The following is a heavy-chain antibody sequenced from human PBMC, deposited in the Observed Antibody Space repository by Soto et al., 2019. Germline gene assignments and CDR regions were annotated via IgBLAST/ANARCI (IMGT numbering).Heavy chain of an antibody. Sequence: GGSLRLSCAASGFTFSSYAMSWVRQAPGKGLEWVSAISGSGGSTYYADSVKGRFTISRDNSKNTLYLQMNSLRAEETAVYYCAKVARWGIAAAGNVWGLYDYYYGMDVWGQGTTVTVSS. CDR2: ISGSGGST. CDR1: GFTFSSYA. D-gene: IGHD6-13*01. CDR3: AKVARWGIAAAGNVWGLYDYYYGMDV. V-gene: IGHV3-23*01. J-gene: IGHJ6*02.